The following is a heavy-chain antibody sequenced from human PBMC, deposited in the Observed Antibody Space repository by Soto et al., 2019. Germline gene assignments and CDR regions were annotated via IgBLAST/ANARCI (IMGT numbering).Heavy chain of an antibody. D-gene: IGHD3-9*01. Sequence: GGSLRLSCAASGFTFSSYSMNWVRQAPGKGLEWVSYISSSSSTIYYADSVKGRFTIARDNAKNSLYLQMNSLRDEDTAVYYCARDFEPGRVPGYYFYYGMDVWGQGTTVTVSS. V-gene: IGHV3-48*02. CDR3: ARDFEPGRVPGYYFYYGMDV. CDR1: GFTFSSYS. J-gene: IGHJ6*02. CDR2: ISSSSSTI.